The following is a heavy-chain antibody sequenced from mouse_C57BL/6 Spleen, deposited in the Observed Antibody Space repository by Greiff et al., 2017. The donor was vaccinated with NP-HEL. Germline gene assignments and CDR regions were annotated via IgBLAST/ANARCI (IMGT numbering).Heavy chain of an antibody. D-gene: IGHD1-1*01. J-gene: IGHJ1*03. CDR1: GYTFTDYY. CDR3: ARPVVAWYFDV. Sequence: EVQLQQSGPELVKPGASVKISCKASGYTFTDYYMNWVKQSHGKSLEWIGDINPNNGGTSYNQKLKGKATLTVDKASSTAYMELRSLTSEDSAVYYCARPVVAWYFDVWGTGTTVTVSS. V-gene: IGHV1-26*01. CDR2: INPNNGGT.